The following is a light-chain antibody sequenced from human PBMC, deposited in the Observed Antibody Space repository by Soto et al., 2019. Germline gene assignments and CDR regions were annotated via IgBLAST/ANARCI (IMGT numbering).Light chain of an antibody. Sequence: QSALTQPASVSGSPGQSITISCTGTSSDVGSYNLVSWYQQHPGKAPKLMIYEGSKRPSGVSNRFSGSKSGNTASLTISGLQAEDEADYYCCSYAGSHVVFGGGTK. CDR1: SSDVGSYNL. J-gene: IGLJ2*01. CDR3: CSYAGSHVV. V-gene: IGLV2-23*01. CDR2: EGS.